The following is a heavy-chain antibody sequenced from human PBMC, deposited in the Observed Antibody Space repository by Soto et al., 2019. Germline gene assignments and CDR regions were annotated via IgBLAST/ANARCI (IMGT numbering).Heavy chain of an antibody. V-gene: IGHV1-69*08. CDR2: ISPMLGLA. CDR1: GGTFSSYT. D-gene: IGHD6-19*01. J-gene: IGHJ4*02. Sequence: QVQLVQSGAEVKKPGSSVKVYCKTSGGTFSSYTISWVRQAPGQGLEWMGGISPMLGLADYAQKFQGRVTFTADKSTDAAYMELSSLRSEDTAVYYCAREEGVAVAGAHFDSWGQGTLVTVSS. CDR3: AREEGVAVAGAHFDS.